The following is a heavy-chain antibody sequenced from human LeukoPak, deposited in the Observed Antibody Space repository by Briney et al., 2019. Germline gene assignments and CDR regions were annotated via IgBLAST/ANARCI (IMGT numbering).Heavy chain of an antibody. CDR1: GFTFSKHN. Sequence: GGPLRLFCAASGFTFSKHNMNWVRQAPGKGLEWVSSISSCSSYIYYANSVKGRFTISRDNAKKSVYLQMNSLRAEDTAVYYCASHYGLDYWGQGTLVTVSS. CDR2: ISSCSSYI. D-gene: IGHD4-17*01. J-gene: IGHJ4*02. CDR3: ASHYGLDY. V-gene: IGHV3-21*01.